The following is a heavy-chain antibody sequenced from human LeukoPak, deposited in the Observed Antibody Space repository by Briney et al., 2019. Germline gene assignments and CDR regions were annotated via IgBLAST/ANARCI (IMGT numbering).Heavy chain of an antibody. V-gene: IGHV3-21*01. CDR2: TSSSSNYI. CDR3: AKSSYSTSWYVGD. Sequence: PGGSLRLSCAASGFTFSSYSMNWVRQAPGKGLEWVSYTSSSSNYINYADSVKGRFTISRDNANSSLYLQMNSLRAEDTAVYYCAKSSYSTSWYVGDWGQGTLVTVSS. D-gene: IGHD6-13*01. CDR1: GFTFSSYS. J-gene: IGHJ4*02.